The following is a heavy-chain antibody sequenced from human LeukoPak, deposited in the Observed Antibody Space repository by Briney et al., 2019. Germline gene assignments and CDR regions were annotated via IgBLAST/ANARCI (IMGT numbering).Heavy chain of an antibody. V-gene: IGHV4-59*08. D-gene: IGHD1-1*01. CDR1: GGSISSYY. CDR3: ASHFSTTGTYFDY. J-gene: IGHJ4*02. Sequence: SETLSLTCTVSGGSISSYYWSWIRQPPGKGLEWIGYIYYSGSTNYNPSLKSRVTISVDTSKNQFSLKLSSVTAADTAVYYSASHFSTTGTYFDYWGQGTLVTVSS. CDR2: IYYSGST.